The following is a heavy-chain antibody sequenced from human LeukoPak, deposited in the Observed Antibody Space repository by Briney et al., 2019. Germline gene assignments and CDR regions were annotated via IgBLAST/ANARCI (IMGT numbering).Heavy chain of an antibody. D-gene: IGHD2-21*02. CDR3: ARAQYCGGDCYSPFDY. V-gene: IGHV1-69*13. J-gene: IGHJ4*02. CDR1: GGTFSSYA. Sequence: SVKVSCKASGGTFSSYAISWVRQAPGQGLEWMGGIIPIFGTANYAQKFQGRVTITADESTSTAYMELSSLRSEDTAVYYCARAQYCGGDCYSPFDYWGQGTLVTVSS. CDR2: IIPIFGTA.